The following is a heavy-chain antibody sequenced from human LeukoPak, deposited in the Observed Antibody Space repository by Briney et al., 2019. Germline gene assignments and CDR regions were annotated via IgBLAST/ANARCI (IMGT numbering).Heavy chain of an antibody. CDR1: GGSFSGYY. V-gene: IGHV4-34*01. CDR2: ITHSGGA. D-gene: IGHD4-17*01. J-gene: IGHJ4*02. CDR3: AGGPYYGDYAFFDS. Sequence: SETLSLTCAVYGGSFSGYYWIWIRQPPGKGLEWIGEITHSGGANYNPSLESRVSISLDTSKNQFSLNLSSVTAADTAVYYCAGGPYYGDYAFFDSWGQGTLVTVSS.